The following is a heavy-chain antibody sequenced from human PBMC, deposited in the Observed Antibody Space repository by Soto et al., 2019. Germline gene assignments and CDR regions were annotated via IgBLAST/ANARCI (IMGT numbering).Heavy chain of an antibody. CDR1: GFSLRSYW. D-gene: IGHD4-17*01. CDR2: IKEDGSEK. CDR3: ARPPGAETSY. Sequence: EVQLVESGGGLVQPGGSLRLSCVVSGFSLRSYWMSWVRQAPGKGLEWVANIKEDGSEKYYVDSVKGRFTISRDNAKNSMYLQMNSLRDEDMAVYYCARPPGAETSYWGQGTLVTVSS. J-gene: IGHJ4*02. V-gene: IGHV3-7*01.